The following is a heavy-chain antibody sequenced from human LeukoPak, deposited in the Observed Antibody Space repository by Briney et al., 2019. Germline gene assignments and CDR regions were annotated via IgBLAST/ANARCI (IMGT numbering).Heavy chain of an antibody. Sequence: SETLSLTCTVSGGSFSSYSWSWIRQPSGKGLEWIGEITHSGRANYSPSLQSRVTISIDTSKNQFSLILTSVTAADTSVYFCARFDPGLGWAFDYWGQGTLVTVSS. D-gene: IGHD3-16*01. CDR2: ITHSGRA. V-gene: IGHV4-34*01. J-gene: IGHJ4*02. CDR3: ARFDPGLGWAFDY. CDR1: GGSFSSYS.